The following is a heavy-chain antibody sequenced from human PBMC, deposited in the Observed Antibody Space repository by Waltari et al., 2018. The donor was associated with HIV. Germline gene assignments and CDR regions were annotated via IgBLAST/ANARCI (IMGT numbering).Heavy chain of an antibody. CDR3: VREKKGIGVYYAMDV. Sequence: QVQLVQSGAEVKKPGASVKVSCQASGYTFSTFAMHWVRQAPGQRLEWMGWINAGNGNTKYSQNFQDRVTITRDTYASTAYMELSSLGSEDTALYYCVREKKGIGVYYAMDVWGQGTAVTVSS. J-gene: IGHJ6*02. D-gene: IGHD3-22*01. CDR2: INAGNGNT. CDR1: GYTFSTFA. V-gene: IGHV1-3*01.